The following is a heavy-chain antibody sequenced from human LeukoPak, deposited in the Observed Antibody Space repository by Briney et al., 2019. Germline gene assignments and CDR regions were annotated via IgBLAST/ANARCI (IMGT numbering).Heavy chain of an antibody. Sequence: GESLKISCQGSGYRFNTYWIGWVRQMPGKGLEWMGIIYPGDSDIRYSQPLQGQVTISADKSISTAYLQWSSLKASDTAMYYCARWIYNSSGYWFDYWGQGTLVTVSS. CDR3: ARWIYNSSGYWFDY. CDR1: GYRFNTYW. CDR2: IYPGDSDI. J-gene: IGHJ4*02. V-gene: IGHV5-51*01. D-gene: IGHD3-22*01.